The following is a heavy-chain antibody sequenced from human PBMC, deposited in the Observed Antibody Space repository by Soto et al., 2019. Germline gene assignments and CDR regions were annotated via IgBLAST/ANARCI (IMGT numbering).Heavy chain of an antibody. CDR2: IIPIFPTP. CDR3: GTGAVVPAYPNWVDT. Sequence: QVQLVQSGAELKKPGSSVKVSCKASGGSVTAYTINWVRQAPGQGLEWIGAIIPIFPTPNYAQKFHGRVTIAADGPTNTAYMELNSLTSDDAAVYYCGTGAVVPAYPNWVDTWGQGTMVTVSS. CDR1: GGSVTAYT. J-gene: IGHJ5*02. V-gene: IGHV1-69*12. D-gene: IGHD2-15*01.